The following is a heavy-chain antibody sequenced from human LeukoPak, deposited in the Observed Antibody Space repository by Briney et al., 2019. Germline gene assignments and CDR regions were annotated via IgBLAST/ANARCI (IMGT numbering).Heavy chain of an antibody. CDR3: PRVSIGAWYFDP. V-gene: IGHV3-74*01. CDR1: GFTFSSYW. D-gene: IGHD3-16*01. Sequence: GGSLRLSCAASGFTFSSYWMHWVRQAPGKGLVWVSRINGDGSTTTYADSVAGRFTISRENGKNTQCLRMNRVGAEDTGVYYCPRVSIGAWYFDPWGGGTLVTPSS. J-gene: IGHJ2*01. CDR2: INGDGSTT.